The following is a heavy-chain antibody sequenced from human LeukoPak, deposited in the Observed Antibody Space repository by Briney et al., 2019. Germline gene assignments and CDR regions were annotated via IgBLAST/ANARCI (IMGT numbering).Heavy chain of an antibody. CDR1: GYTLTELS. CDR2: FDPEDGET. V-gene: IGHV1-24*01. CDR3: TTSHCSGGSCYSSYYYYMDV. D-gene: IGHD2-15*01. J-gene: IGHJ6*03. Sequence: GASVKVSCKVSGYTLTELSMHRVRQAPGKGLEWMGGFDPEDGETIYAQKFQGRVTMTEDTSTDTAYMELSSLRSEDTAVYYCTTSHCSGGSCYSSYYYYMDVWGKGTTVTVSS.